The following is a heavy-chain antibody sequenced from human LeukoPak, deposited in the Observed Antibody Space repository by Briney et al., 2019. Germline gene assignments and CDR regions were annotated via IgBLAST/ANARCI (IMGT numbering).Heavy chain of an antibody. V-gene: IGHV4-61*02. CDR3: ARDSPPAYCSGGSCYFDY. Sequence: SQTLSLTCTVSGGSISSNSYYWSWIRQPAGKGLEWIGRIYTSGSTDYNPSLKSRVTISKDTSKNEFSLKLSSVTAADTAVYYCARDSPPAYCSGGSCYFDYWGQGTLVTVSS. CDR2: IYTSGST. CDR1: GGSISSNSYY. J-gene: IGHJ4*02. D-gene: IGHD2-15*01.